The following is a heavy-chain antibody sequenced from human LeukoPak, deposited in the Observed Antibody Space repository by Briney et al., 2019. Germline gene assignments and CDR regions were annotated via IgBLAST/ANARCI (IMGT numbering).Heavy chain of an antibody. CDR1: GYTFTSYA. CDR3: ARELWPGYGMDV. Sequence: ASVKVSCKASGYTFTSYAMHWVRQAPAQRLEWMGWINAGNGNTKYSQKFQGRVTITRDTSASTAYMELSSLRSEDTAVYYCARELWPGYGMDVWGKGTTVTVSS. J-gene: IGHJ6*04. D-gene: IGHD3-16*01. V-gene: IGHV1-3*01. CDR2: INAGNGNT.